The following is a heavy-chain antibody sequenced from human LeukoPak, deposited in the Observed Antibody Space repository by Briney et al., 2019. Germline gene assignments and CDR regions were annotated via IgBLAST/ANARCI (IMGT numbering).Heavy chain of an antibody. CDR1: GGSISSSSYS. Sequence: SETLSLTCTVSGGSISSSSYSWGWIRQPPGKGLEWIGSIYYSGGTDYNPSLKSRVTISVDTSKNQFSLKLSSVTAANTAVYYCARRGGPSYYWGQGTLVTVSS. J-gene: IGHJ4*02. CDR3: ARRGGPSYY. V-gene: IGHV4-39*01. CDR2: IYYSGGT.